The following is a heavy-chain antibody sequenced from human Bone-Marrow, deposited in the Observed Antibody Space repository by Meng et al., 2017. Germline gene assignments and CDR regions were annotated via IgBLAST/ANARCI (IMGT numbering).Heavy chain of an antibody. CDR1: GDRVSTSSAA. Sequence: HVYQQQSCPGPGKPSQTRSPACALSGDRVSTSSAAWNRIRQPPSRGLEWLGRTNYKSKWYNDYAESVKSRMTINPDASKNQFSLQLNSVTPEDTAVYYCARDPAAFDFWGQGILVTVSS. D-gene: IGHD6-25*01. CDR3: ARDPAAFDF. CDR2: TNYKSKWYN. J-gene: IGHJ4*02. V-gene: IGHV6-1*01.